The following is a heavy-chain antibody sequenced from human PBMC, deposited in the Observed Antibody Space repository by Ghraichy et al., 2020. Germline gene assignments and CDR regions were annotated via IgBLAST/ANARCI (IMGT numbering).Heavy chain of an antibody. CDR2: VSSEGRTT. V-gene: IGHV3-30*18. D-gene: IGHD1-1*01. J-gene: IGHJ4*02. CDR3: AKEGGPTTGKYWFDY. Sequence: VSSEGRTTYYADSVEGRFTISRDNSKNTLSLQMNSLRAEDTAGYFCAKEGGPTTGKYWFDYWGQGTLVIV.